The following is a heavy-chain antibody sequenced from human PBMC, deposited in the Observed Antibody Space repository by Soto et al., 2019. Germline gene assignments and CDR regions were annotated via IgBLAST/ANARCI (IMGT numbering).Heavy chain of an antibody. CDR1: GFSINNFE. V-gene: IGHV3-48*03. D-gene: IGHD2-15*01. Sequence: VESGGGSVQPGGSLRLSCAASGFSINNFEVNWVRQAPGKGLQWIAYLSTSGGTIYYADSVKGRFIISRDDANNSAHLQMNSLRAEDTAVYYCARARRMLLAAAKSLGLDVWGQGTTVSVTS. CDR2: LSTSGGTI. J-gene: IGHJ6*02. CDR3: ARARRMLLAAAKSLGLDV.